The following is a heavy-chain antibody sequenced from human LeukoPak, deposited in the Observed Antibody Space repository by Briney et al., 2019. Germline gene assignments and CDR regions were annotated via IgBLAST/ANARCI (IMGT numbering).Heavy chain of an antibody. CDR3: ARVAARHYYYYYMDV. Sequence: PGGSLRLSCAASGFTFSNAWMSWVRQAPGKGLEWVAVISYDGSNKYYADSVKGRFTISRDNSKNTLYLQMNSLRAEDTAVYYCARVAARHYYYYYMDVWGKGTTVTVSS. V-gene: IGHV3-30-3*01. CDR2: ISYDGSNK. CDR1: GFTFSNAW. D-gene: IGHD6-6*01. J-gene: IGHJ6*03.